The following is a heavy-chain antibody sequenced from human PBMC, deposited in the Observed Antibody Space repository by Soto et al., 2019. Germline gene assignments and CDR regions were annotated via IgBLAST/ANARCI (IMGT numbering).Heavy chain of an antibody. CDR2: VLYSGHT. V-gene: IGHV4-59*01. J-gene: IGHJ4*02. D-gene: IGHD3-10*01. CDR1: GSSIRSYY. Sequence: SETLSLTCSVSGSSIRSYYWSWIRQPPGKGLEWLGYVLYSGHTNYSPSLTSRVSMSVDMSKNQFSLKLSSVTAADTAVYYCARRGYASGRYFDYWGQGALVTVSS. CDR3: ARRGYASGRYFDY.